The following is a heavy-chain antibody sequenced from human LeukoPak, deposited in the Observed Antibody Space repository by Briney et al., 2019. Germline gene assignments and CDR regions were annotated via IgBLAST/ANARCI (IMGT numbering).Heavy chain of an antibody. V-gene: IGHV1-8*01. D-gene: IGHD2-15*01. CDR3: ARGERVVVAATDYYYMDV. Sequence: ASVKVSCKXSGYTFTSDDINWVRQATGQGLEWMGRMNPNSGNTGYSQKFQGRVTMTRNTSISTAYMELSSLRSEDTAVYYCARGERVVVAATDYYYMDVWGKGTTVTVSS. J-gene: IGHJ6*03. CDR1: GYTFTSDD. CDR2: MNPNSGNT.